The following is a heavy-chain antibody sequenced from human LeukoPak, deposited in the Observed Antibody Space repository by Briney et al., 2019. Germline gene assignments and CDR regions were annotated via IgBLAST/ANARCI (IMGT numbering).Heavy chain of an antibody. D-gene: IGHD3-3*01. Sequence: GRSLRLSCAASGFTFDDYAMHWVRQAPGKGLEWVSGISWNSGSIGYADSVKGRFTISRDNAKNSLYLQMNSLRAEDTAVYYCARGGNYDFWSGYTQNWFDPWGQGTLVTVSS. V-gene: IGHV3-9*01. CDR1: GFTFDDYA. J-gene: IGHJ5*02. CDR3: ARGGNYDFWSGYTQNWFDP. CDR2: ISWNSGSI.